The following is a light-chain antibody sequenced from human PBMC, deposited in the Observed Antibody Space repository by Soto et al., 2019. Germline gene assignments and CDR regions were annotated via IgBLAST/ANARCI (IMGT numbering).Light chain of an antibody. J-gene: IGKJ4*01. CDR1: QSISSY. CDR2: AAS. V-gene: IGKV1-39*01. CDR3: QQSYSTPLT. Sequence: DIQMTQSPSSLSASLGDRVTITCRASQSISSYLNWYQQKPGKAPKLLIYAASSLQSGVPPRFSGSGSGTDFTLTISSLQPEDFATYYCQQSYSTPLTFGGGTKVDIK.